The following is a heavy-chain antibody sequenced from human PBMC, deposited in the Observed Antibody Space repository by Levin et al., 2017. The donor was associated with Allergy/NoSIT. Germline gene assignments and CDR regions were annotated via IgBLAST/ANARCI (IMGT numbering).Heavy chain of an antibody. J-gene: IGHJ4*02. D-gene: IGHD5-12*01. CDR2: IYGDGRT. CDR1: GFTVSNIY. CDR3: ARSRESGYLLWL. V-gene: IGHV3-53*01. Sequence: GGSLRLSCAASGFTVSNIYMSWVRQAPGKGLEWISIIYGDGRTFYADSVRGRFIISRDNSKNTLYLEMNSLRAEDTAVYYCARSRESGYLLWLWGQGTLVTVSS.